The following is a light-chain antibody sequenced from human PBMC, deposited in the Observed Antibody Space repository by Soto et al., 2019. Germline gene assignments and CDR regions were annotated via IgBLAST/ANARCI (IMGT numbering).Light chain of an antibody. CDR1: QSVSSY. J-gene: IGKJ1*01. Sequence: EIVLTQSPATLSLSPGERATLSCRASQSVSSYLAWYQQKPGQAPRLLIYDASNRATGIPARFSGSGSGTDFPLTISSLRPEDFAFYYCQQRSNWPRTFGQGTKVEIK. V-gene: IGKV3-11*01. CDR2: DAS. CDR3: QQRSNWPRT.